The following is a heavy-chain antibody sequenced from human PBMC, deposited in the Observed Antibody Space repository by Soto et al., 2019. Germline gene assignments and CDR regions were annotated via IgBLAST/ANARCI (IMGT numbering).Heavy chain of an antibody. CDR1: GGTFSSYA. CDR2: IIPIFGTA. CDR3: ARVVVAATSGYNCFDP. D-gene: IGHD2-15*01. J-gene: IGHJ5*02. Sequence: QVQLVQSGAEVKKPGSSVKVSCKASGGTFSSYAISWVRQAPGQGLEWMGGIIPIFGTANYAQKFQGRVTINEDESTSTAYMELSSLRSEDTAVYYCARVVVAATSGYNCFDPWGTGTLVTVSS. V-gene: IGHV1-69*01.